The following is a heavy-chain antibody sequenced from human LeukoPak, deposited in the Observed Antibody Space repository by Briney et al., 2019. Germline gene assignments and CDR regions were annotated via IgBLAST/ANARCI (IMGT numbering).Heavy chain of an antibody. CDR2: ISSSSSYI. D-gene: IGHD6-13*01. CDR3: ARQGEGIAAGD. CDR1: GFTFSSYS. Sequence: GGSLRLSCAASGFTFSSYSMNWVRQAPGKGLGWVSSISSSSSYIYYADSVKGRFTISRDNAKNSLYLQMNSLRAEDTAVYYCARQGEGIAAGDWGQGTLVTVSS. V-gene: IGHV3-21*01. J-gene: IGHJ4*02.